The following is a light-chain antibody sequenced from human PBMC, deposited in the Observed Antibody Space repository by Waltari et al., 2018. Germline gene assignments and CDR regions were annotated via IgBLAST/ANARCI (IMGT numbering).Light chain of an antibody. V-gene: IGLV2-23*02. Sequence: QSALTQPASVSGSPGQSITISCTGTSSAVGRYNLVSWYQQHPGKAPKLMIYDVSKRPSGVSDRFSGSKSGDTASLTISGLQAEDEADYYCSSYAGSSTLVFGGGTKLTVL. CDR3: SSYAGSSTLV. CDR1: SSAVGRYNL. J-gene: IGLJ3*02. CDR2: DVS.